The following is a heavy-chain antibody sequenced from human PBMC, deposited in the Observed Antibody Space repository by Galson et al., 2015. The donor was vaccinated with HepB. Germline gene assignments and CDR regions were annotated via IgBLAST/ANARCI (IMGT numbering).Heavy chain of an antibody. CDR3: ARRIGPEWLRLMGWFDS. CDR2: IYPADSDT. CDR1: GYSFTSYW. D-gene: IGHD5-12*01. J-gene: IGHJ5*01. Sequence: QSGAEVKKPGESLRISCKVSGYSFTSYWIGWVRQMPGKGLEWMGIIYPADSDTRYSPTFQGQVTMSVDKSINTAYLQWSSLKSSDTAMYYCARRIGPEWLRLMGWFDSWGQGTLVTVSS. V-gene: IGHV5-51*01.